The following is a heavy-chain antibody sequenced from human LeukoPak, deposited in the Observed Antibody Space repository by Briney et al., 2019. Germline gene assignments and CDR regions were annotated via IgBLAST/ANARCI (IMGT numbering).Heavy chain of an antibody. CDR1: GFTFSSYS. CDR3: AKGGGRPLDDAFDV. J-gene: IGHJ3*01. Sequence: GGSLRLSCAASGFTFSSYSMNWVRQAPGMGLEWVSTILNNGVSTYHADSVKGRFTISRDNSRNTLHLQMNSLRAEDTAVYYCAKGGGRPLDDAFDVWGQGTMVTVSS. V-gene: IGHV3-23*01. CDR2: ILNNGVST.